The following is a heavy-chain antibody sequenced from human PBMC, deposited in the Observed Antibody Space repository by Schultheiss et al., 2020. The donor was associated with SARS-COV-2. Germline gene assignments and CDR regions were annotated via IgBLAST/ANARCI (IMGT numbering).Heavy chain of an antibody. J-gene: IGHJ4*02. Sequence: GGSLRLSCAASGFTFSSYAMHWVRQAPGKGLEYVSAISSNGGSTYYANSVKGRFTISRDNSKNTLYLQMGSLRAEDTAVYYCARAPTGAHDYWGQGTLVTVSS. D-gene: IGHD7-27*01. CDR2: ISSNGGST. CDR3: ARAPTGAHDY. CDR1: GFTFSSYA. V-gene: IGHV3-64*01.